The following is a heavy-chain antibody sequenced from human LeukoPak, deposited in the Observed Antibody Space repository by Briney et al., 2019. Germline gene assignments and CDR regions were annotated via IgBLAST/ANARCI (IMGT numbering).Heavy chain of an antibody. V-gene: IGHV4-38-2*02. J-gene: IGHJ4*02. D-gene: IGHD3/OR15-3a*01. CDR2: IYYSGNT. CDR3: ARQTGSGLFILP. CDR1: GYSISSGYY. Sequence: SETLSLTCTVSGYSISSGYYWGWIRQPPGKGLEWIGSIYYSGNTYYNASLKSQVSISIDTSKNRFSLKLTSVTAADTAVYYCARQTGSGLFILPGGQGTLVTVSS.